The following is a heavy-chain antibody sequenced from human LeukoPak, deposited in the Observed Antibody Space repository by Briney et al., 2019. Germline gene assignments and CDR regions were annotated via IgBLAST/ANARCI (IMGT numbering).Heavy chain of an antibody. CDR2: ISGSGGST. CDR1: GFTFSSYA. J-gene: IGHJ3*02. CDR3: AKEGAEVTYYDFWSGYADAFDI. Sequence: GGSLRLSCAASGFTFSSYAMSWVRQAPGKGLEWVSAISGSGGSTYYADSVKGRFTISRDNSKNTLYLQMNSLRAEDTAVYYCAKEGAEVTYYDFWSGYADAFDIWSQGTMVTVSS. V-gene: IGHV3-23*01. D-gene: IGHD3-3*01.